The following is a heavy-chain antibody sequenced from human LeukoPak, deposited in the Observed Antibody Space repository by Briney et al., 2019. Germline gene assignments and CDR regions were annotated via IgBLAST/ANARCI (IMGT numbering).Heavy chain of an antibody. D-gene: IGHD3-10*01. CDR1: GGSLSTYY. Sequence: AETLSLTCTVSGGSLSTYYWSWIRQPPGKGLEWIGYVYNRGSTTYNPSLRSRVTISVDTSKNLFSLKLSSVTAADTAVYYCARVFYYGSGTFDLWGRGTLVTLPS. J-gene: IGHJ2*01. CDR3: ARVFYYGSGTFDL. CDR2: VYNRGST. V-gene: IGHV4-59*01.